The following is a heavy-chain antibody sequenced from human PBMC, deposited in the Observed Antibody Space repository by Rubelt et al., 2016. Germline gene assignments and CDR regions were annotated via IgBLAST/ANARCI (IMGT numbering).Heavy chain of an antibody. CDR2: IDWDDDN. D-gene: IGHD1-1*01. CDR1: GFSLSTSGMC. Sequence: QVTLRESGPALVKPTQTLTLTCTFSGFSLSTSGMCVSWIRQPPGKALEWLALIDWDDDNYYSPSLRTRLTISKDTSKNQVVLPMTDMDPVYTATYYCARTQTETEPDYWGQGTLVTVSS. V-gene: IGHV2-70*01. J-gene: IGHJ4*02. CDR3: ARTQTETEPDY.